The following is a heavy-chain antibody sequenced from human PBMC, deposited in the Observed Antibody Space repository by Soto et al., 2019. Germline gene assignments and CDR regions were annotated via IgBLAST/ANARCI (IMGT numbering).Heavy chain of an antibody. CDR3: ARLEKWYYNYYGLDV. CDR1: YW. Sequence: YWISWVRQMPGKGLEWMGKIDPADSSTNYSPSFQGHITISVDRSINTAHLQFSSLKAADTAVYYCARLEKWYYNYYGLDVWGQGTMVTVSS. J-gene: IGHJ6*02. CDR2: IDPADSST. V-gene: IGHV5-10-1*01. D-gene: IGHD1-26*01.